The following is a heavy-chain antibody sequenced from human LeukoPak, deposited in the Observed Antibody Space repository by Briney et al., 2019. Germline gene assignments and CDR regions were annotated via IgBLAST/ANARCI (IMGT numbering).Heavy chain of an antibody. J-gene: IGHJ4*02. V-gene: IGHV3-30-3*01. CDR2: ISYDGSNK. Sequence: PGGSLRLSCAASGFTFSSYAMHWVRQAPGKGLEWVAVISYDGSNKYYADSVKDRFTISRDNSKNTLYLQMNSLRAEDTAVYYCARDRSLDYWGQGTLVTVSS. CDR3: ARDRSLDY. CDR1: GFTFSSYA.